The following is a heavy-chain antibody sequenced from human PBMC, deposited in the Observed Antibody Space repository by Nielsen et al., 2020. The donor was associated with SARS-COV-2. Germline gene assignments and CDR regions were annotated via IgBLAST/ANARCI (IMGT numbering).Heavy chain of an antibody. CDR2: ITHGGST. Sequence: SETLSLTCAVYGGSFSAYCWTWVRQPPGKGLEWIGEITHGGSTNYNPSLKSRVTMSVDTSKNQFSLKLTSVTAADTAVYYCARETASNWLDSWGQGTLVTVSS. V-gene: IGHV4-34*10. CDR3: ARETASNWLDS. D-gene: IGHD1-1*01. J-gene: IGHJ5*01. CDR1: GGSFSAYC.